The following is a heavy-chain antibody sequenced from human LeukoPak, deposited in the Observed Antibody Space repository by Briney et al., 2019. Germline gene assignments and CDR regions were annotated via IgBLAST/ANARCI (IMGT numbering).Heavy chain of an antibody. CDR2: ISGNDGRT. CDR1: GFTFSNYA. V-gene: IGHV3-23*01. D-gene: IGHD3-22*01. Sequence: PGGSLRLSCAASGFTFSNYAMSWVRQAPGEGLNWVSTISGNDGRTYYADSVKGRFTISRDNSKNTLYLQMNSLRAEDTAVYYCAKDALYYDSGVNWGQGTLVTVSS. J-gene: IGHJ4*02. CDR3: AKDALYYDSGVN.